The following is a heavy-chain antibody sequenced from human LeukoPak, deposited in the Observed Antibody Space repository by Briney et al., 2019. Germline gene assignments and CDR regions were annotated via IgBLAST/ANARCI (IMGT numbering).Heavy chain of an antibody. J-gene: IGHJ3*02. CDR1: GGSISSSSYY. D-gene: IGHD3-3*01. V-gene: IGHV4-39*01. CDR3: ARHNTIFGVVTHDAFDI. Sequence: PSETLSLTCTVSGGSISSSSYYWGWIRQPPGKGLEWIGSIYYSGSTYYNPSLKSRGTISVDTSKNQFSLKLSSVTAADTAVYYCARHNTIFGVVTHDAFDIWGQGTMVTVSS. CDR2: IYYSGST.